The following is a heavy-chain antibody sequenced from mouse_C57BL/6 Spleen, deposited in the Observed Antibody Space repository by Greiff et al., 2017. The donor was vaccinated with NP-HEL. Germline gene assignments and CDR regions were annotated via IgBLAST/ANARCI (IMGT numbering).Heavy chain of an antibody. CDR1: GFSLTSYG. CDR2: IWSGGST. V-gene: IGHV2-2*01. D-gene: IGHD2-2*01. J-gene: IGHJ3*01. Sequence: VKLMESGPGLVQPSQSLSITCTVSGFSLTSYGVHWVRQSPGKGLEWLGVIWSGGSTDYNAAFISRLSISKDNSKSQVFFKMNSLQADDTAIYYCARGENYGYDGFAYWGQGTLVTVSA. CDR3: ARGENYGYDGFAY.